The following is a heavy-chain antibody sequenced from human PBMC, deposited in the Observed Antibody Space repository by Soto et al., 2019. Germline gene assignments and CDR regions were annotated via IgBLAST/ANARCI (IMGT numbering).Heavy chain of an antibody. CDR1: GFTFSGYA. D-gene: IGHD1-26*01. Sequence: EVQLLESGGGLVQPGGSLRLSCAASGFTFSGYAMSWVRQAPGKGLEWVSTISAGGGTTYYADSVKGRFTISRDNSKNTLHLQMNSLRAEDTAVYYCANGGSYYGENYWGQGTLVTVSS. CDR3: ANGGSYYGENY. CDR2: ISAGGGTT. V-gene: IGHV3-23*01. J-gene: IGHJ4*02.